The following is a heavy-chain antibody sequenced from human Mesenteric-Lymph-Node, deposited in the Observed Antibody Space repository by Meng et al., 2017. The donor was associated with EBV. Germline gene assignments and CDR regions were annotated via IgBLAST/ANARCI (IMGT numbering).Heavy chain of an antibody. V-gene: IGHV4-4*02. CDR1: GDSLTSTNW. Sequence: QMQLQQGGAGLLKPSATLSLTCAVSGDSLTSTNWWSWVRQPPGKGLEWIGEIFHRGITNYNPSLKSRITLSVDKSKNLFSLNLSSVTAADTAVYFCARRREYSSGWPIDYWGQGTLVTVSS. CDR3: ARRREYSSGWPIDY. J-gene: IGHJ4*02. CDR2: IFHRGIT. D-gene: IGHD6-19*01.